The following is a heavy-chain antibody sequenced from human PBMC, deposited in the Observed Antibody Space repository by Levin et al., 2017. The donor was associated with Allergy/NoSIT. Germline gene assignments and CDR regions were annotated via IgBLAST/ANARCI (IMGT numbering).Heavy chain of an antibody. V-gene: IGHV3-20*04. Sequence: PSETLSLTCAASGFTFDDYGMSWVRQAPGKGLEWVSGINWNGGSTGYADSVKGRFTISRDNAKNSLYLQMYSLRAEDTALYYCARGYYYYMDVWGKGTTVTVSS. CDR1: GFTFDDYG. J-gene: IGHJ6*03. CDR2: INWNGGST. CDR3: ARGYYYYMDV.